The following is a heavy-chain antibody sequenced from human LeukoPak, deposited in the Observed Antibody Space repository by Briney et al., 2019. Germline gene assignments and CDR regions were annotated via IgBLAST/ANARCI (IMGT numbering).Heavy chain of an antibody. D-gene: IGHD6-13*01. Sequence: GGSLRLSCVASGFTFSKNWMHWARQAPGKGLVWVSRIQGDGSNTNYADSVKGRFSISRDNAKNTVYLQTNSLRAEDTGIYYCARGTSAGGPISPFDFWGQGTVVTVSS. CDR1: GFTFSKNW. CDR3: ARGTSAGGPISPFDF. CDR2: IQGDGSNT. V-gene: IGHV3-74*01. J-gene: IGHJ4*02.